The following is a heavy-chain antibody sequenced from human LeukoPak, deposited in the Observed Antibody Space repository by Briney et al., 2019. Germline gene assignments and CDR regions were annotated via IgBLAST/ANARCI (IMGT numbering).Heavy chain of an antibody. CDR3: ARDMIDVLRFLEWSLDAFDI. CDR1: GGTFSSYA. J-gene: IGHJ3*02. Sequence: VASVKVSCKASGGTFSSYAISWVRQAPGQGLEWMGWISAYNGNTNYAQKLQGRVTMTTDTSTSTAYMELRSLRSDDTAVYYCARDMIDVLRFLEWSLDAFDIWGQGTMVTVSS. D-gene: IGHD3-3*01. V-gene: IGHV1-18*01. CDR2: ISAYNGNT.